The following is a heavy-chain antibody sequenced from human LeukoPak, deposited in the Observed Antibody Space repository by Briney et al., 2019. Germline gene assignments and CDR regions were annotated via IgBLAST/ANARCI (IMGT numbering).Heavy chain of an antibody. V-gene: IGHV1-18*01. CDR3: AREGEEDGYNLYYFDY. CDR1: GYTFTSYG. CDR2: ISAYNGNT. J-gene: IGHJ4*02. Sequence: ASVKVPCKASGYTFTSYGISWVRQAPGQGLEWMGWISAYNGNTNYAQKLQGRVTMTTDTSTSTAYMELRSLRSDDTAVYYCAREGEEDGYNLYYFDYWGQGTLVTVSS. D-gene: IGHD5-24*01.